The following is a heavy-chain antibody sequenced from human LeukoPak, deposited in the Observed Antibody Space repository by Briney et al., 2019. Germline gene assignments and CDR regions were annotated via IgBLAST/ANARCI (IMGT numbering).Heavy chain of an antibody. J-gene: IGHJ4*02. CDR1: GGPFSGYF. D-gene: IGHD3-10*01. CDR3: ARRYYYNLGSFPFDF. CDR2: IHNSGTT. V-gene: IGHV4-34*01. Sequence: SETLSLTCAVSGGPFSGYFWSWIRQSSGKGPEWIGEIHNSGTTNYNPSLNSRVTISEDTSKNQFYLNLSSVTAADTAVYYCARRYYYNLGSFPFDFWGRGTLVTVSS.